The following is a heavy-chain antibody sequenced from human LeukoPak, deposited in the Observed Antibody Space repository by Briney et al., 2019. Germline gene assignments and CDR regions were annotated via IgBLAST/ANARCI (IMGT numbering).Heavy chain of an antibody. CDR1: GGSISSYF. J-gene: IGHJ5*02. Sequence: PSETLSLTCTVSGGSISSYFCSWIRQPAGKGLEWIGRIYTSGSTNYNPSLKSRVTMSVDTSKNQFSLKLSSVTAAGTAVYYCASYGDNNWFDPWGQGTLVTVSS. D-gene: IGHD4-17*01. CDR2: IYTSGST. CDR3: ASYGDNNWFDP. V-gene: IGHV4-4*07.